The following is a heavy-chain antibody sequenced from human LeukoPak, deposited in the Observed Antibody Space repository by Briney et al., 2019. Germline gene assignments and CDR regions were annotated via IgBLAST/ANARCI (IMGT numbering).Heavy chain of an antibody. CDR3: ARDPLRYGSGYYGGSYYSYAMDV. V-gene: IGHV3-33*08. Sequence: GGSLRLSCAASGFTFSTFSMNWVRQAPGKGLEWVALIWYDGSKKYYGDFVKGRFTISGDNSKNTLYLQMNSLRAEDTAVYYCARDPLRYGSGYYGGSYYSYAMDVWGQGNTVTVSS. D-gene: IGHD2-15*01. J-gene: IGHJ6*02. CDR1: GFTFSTFS. CDR2: IWYDGSKK.